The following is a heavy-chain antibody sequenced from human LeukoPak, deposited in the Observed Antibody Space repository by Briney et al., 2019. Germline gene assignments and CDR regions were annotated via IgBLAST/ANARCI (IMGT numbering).Heavy chain of an antibody. CDR2: ISSSGSTI. V-gene: IGHV3-48*03. CDR3: ARDSRDVYYFDY. D-gene: IGHD3-10*02. Sequence: GGSLRLSCAASGFTFSSYEMNWVRQAPGKGLEWVSYISSSGSTIYYADSVKGRFTISRDNSKNTLYLQMNSLRAEDTAVYYCARDSRDVYYFDYWGQGTLVTVSS. J-gene: IGHJ4*02. CDR1: GFTFSSYE.